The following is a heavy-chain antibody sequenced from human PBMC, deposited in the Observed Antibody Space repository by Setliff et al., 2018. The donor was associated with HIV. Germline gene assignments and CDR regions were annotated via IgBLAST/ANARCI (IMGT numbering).Heavy chain of an antibody. V-gene: IGHV3-21*01. CDR2: ISSSSRYI. D-gene: IGHD6-6*01. CDR3: TRRYSSSSTGFDY. Sequence: PGGSLRLSCAASGFTFSSYSMNWVRQAPGKGLEWVSSISSSSRYIYYADSVKGRFTISRDNAKNSLYLQMNSLRAEDTAVYYCTRRYSSSSTGFDYWGQGTLVTVSS. CDR1: GFTFSSYS. J-gene: IGHJ4*02.